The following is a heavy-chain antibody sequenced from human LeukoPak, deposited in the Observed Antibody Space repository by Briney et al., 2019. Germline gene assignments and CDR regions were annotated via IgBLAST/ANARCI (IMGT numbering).Heavy chain of an antibody. CDR2: IYTSGST. D-gene: IGHD5-24*01. CDR3: ARELATINGPYFES. Sequence: PSETLSLTCTVSGVSISSYSWSWIRQPAGKGLDWIGRIYTSGSTNYNPSLKSRLTISVDKSRNLFSLNLTSVTAADTAVYFCARELATINGPYFESWGQGTLVTVSS. V-gene: IGHV4-4*07. CDR1: GVSISSYS. J-gene: IGHJ4*02.